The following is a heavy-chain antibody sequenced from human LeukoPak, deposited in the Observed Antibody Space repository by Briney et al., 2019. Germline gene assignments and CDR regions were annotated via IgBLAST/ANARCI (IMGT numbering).Heavy chain of an antibody. CDR3: AKGQEVPAAIAWNY. J-gene: IGHJ4*02. Sequence: PGGSLRLSCAASGFTFSSYAMRWVRQAPGKGLEWVSAISGSGGSTYYADSVKGRFTISRDNSKNTLYLQMNSLRAEDTAVYYCAKGQEVPAAIAWNYWGQGTLVTVSS. D-gene: IGHD2-2*02. V-gene: IGHV3-23*01. CDR1: GFTFSSYA. CDR2: ISGSGGST.